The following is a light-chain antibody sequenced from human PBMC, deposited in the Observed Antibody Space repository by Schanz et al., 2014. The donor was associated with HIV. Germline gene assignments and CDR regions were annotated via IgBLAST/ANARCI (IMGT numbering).Light chain of an antibody. V-gene: IGLV1-44*01. J-gene: IGLJ3*02. Sequence: QSVLTQPPSASGTPGQRVTISCSGSTSSIKTNTVNWFQQLPGTAPKLLIYNTYHRPSGVPDRFSGSESGTSASLAISGLQSEDEADYYCGTWDDSLNALVFGGGTKLTVL. CDR1: TSSIKTNT. CDR2: NTY. CDR3: GTWDDSLNALV.